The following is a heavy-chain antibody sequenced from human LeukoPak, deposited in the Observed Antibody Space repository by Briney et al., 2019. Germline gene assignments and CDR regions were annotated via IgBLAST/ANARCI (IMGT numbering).Heavy chain of an antibody. CDR2: IKSKTDGGTT. CDR3: ARGTTAADY. CDR1: GFTFSNAW. Sequence: GGSLRLSCAASGFTFSNAWMSWVRQAPGKGLEWVGRIKSKTDGGTTDYAAPVKGRFTISRDDSKNTLYLQMNSLRAEDTAVYYCARGTTAADYWGQGTLVTVSS. D-gene: IGHD1/OR15-1a*01. V-gene: IGHV3-15*01. J-gene: IGHJ4*02.